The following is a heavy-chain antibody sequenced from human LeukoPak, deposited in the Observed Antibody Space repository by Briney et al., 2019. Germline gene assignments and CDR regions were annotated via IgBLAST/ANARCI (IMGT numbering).Heavy chain of an antibody. V-gene: IGHV5-10-1*01. J-gene: IGHJ6*02. CDR2: IDPSDSYT. CDR1: GYSFTSYW. Sequence: GESPEISCKGSGYSFTSYWVSWVRQMPGKGLEWMGRIDPSDSYTNCSPSYQGHVTISADKSISTAYLQWSSLKASDTAMYYCARTGERDYYYGMDVWGQGTMVTVSS. CDR3: ARTGERDYYYGMDV. D-gene: IGHD7-27*01.